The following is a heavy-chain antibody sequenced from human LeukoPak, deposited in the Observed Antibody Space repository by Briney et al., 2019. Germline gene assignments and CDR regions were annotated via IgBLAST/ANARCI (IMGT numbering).Heavy chain of an antibody. D-gene: IGHD5-18*01. J-gene: IGHJ6*04. V-gene: IGHV1-2*02. CDR1: GYPFTAYF. CDR2: INPSSGGT. Sequence: ASVKVSCRASGYPFTAYFIYWVRQAPGQGLEWMGCINPSSGGTNSAQKFQDRVTMTRDTSNSSVYMELSSLRSHDTAVYYCTKSGYGFGYGWDVAVWGKGTTVTVSS. CDR3: TKSGYGFGYGWDVAV.